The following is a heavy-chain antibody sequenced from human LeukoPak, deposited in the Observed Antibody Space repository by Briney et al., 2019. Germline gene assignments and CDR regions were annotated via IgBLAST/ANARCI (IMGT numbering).Heavy chain of an antibody. CDR1: GYSISSGYY. J-gene: IGHJ5*02. V-gene: IGHV4-38-2*02. Sequence: SETLSLTCTVSGYSISSGYYWGWIRQPPGKGLEWIGSIYHSGSTYYNPSLKSRVTISVDTSKNQFSLKLSSVTAADTAVYYCATLTGYSSESWFDPWGQGILVTVSS. CDR3: ATLTGYSSESWFDP. D-gene: IGHD3-9*01. CDR2: IYHSGST.